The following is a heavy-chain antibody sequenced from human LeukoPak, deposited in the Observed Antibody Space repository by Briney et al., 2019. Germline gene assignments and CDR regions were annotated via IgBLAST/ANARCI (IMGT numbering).Heavy chain of an antibody. CDR3: ASGNVVGAMLQSVDY. D-gene: IGHD1-26*01. CDR2: IYTSGST. J-gene: IGHJ4*02. Sequence: ASETLSLTCTVSGGSISSGSYYWSWIRQPAGKGLEWIGRIYTSGSTNYNPSLKSRVTISVDTSKNQFSLKLSSVTAADTAVYYCASGNVVGAMLQSVDYWGQGTLVTVSS. V-gene: IGHV4-61*02. CDR1: GGSISSGSYY.